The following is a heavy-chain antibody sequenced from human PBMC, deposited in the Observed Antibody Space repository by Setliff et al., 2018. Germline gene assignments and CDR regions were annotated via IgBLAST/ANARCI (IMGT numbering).Heavy chain of an antibody. V-gene: IGHV3-74*01. D-gene: IGHD4-17*01. CDR2: INSDGSST. CDR1: GFTFSSYW. J-gene: IGHJ4*02. Sequence: GESLKISCAASGFTFSSYWMHRVRQAPGQGLVWVSRINSDGSSTNYADSVKGRFTISRDNAKNTLYLQMNSLRAEDTAVYYCARFYGDLKTDWGQGTLVTVSS. CDR3: ARFYGDLKTD.